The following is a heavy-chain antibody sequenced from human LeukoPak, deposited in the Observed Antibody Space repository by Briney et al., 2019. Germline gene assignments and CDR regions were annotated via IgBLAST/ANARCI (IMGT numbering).Heavy chain of an antibody. V-gene: IGHV4-59*01. CDR2: IYYTGST. CDR3: ARPSRSISTAGAFDI. CDR1: GGSISSSY. Sequence: SETLSLTCTVSGGSISSSYWSWIRQPPGKGLEWIGYIYYTGSTNYNPSLKSRVTISVGTSKNQFSLKLSSVTAADTAVYYCARPSRSISTAGAFDIWGQGTMVTVSS. D-gene: IGHD3-10*01. J-gene: IGHJ3*02.